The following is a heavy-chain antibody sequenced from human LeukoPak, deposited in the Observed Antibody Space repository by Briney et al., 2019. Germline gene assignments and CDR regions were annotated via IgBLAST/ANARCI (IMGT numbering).Heavy chain of an antibody. CDR3: AVRYCSSTSCSST. CDR2: ISAYNGNT. J-gene: IGHJ4*02. V-gene: IGHV1-18*01. CDR1: GYTFTSYG. Sequence: AASVKVSCKASGYTFTSYGISWVRQAPGQGLEWMGWISAYNGNTNYAQKLQGRVTMTTDTSTSTAYMELRSLGSDDTAVYYCAVRYCSSTSCSSTWGQGTLVTVSS. D-gene: IGHD2-2*01.